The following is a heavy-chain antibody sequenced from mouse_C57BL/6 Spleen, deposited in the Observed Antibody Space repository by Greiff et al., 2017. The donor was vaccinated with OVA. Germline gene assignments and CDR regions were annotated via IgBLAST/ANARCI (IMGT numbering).Heavy chain of an antibody. J-gene: IGHJ4*01. CDR2: IYPRDGST. CDR3: ASSPIYYGYDDYAMDY. Sequence: QVQLQHSDAELVKPGASVKISCKVSGYTFTDHTIHWMKQRPEQGLEWIGYIYPRDGSTKYNEKFKGKATLTADKSSSTAYMQLNSLTSEDSAVYFCASSPIYYGYDDYAMDYWGQGTSVTVSS. D-gene: IGHD2-2*01. V-gene: IGHV1-78*01. CDR1: GYTFTDHT.